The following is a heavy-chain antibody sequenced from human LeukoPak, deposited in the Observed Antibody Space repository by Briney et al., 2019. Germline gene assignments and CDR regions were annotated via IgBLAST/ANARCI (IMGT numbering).Heavy chain of an antibody. V-gene: IGHV4-34*01. CDR3: ARLRLKYYDFWSGYSQGAFDI. CDR2: INHSGST. Sequence: SETLSLTCAVYGGSFSGYYWSWIRQPPGKGLEWIGEINHSGSTKYNPSLKSRVTISVDTSKNHFSLKLSSVTAADTAVYYCARLRLKYYDFWSGYSQGAFDIWGQGTMVTVSS. D-gene: IGHD3-3*01. J-gene: IGHJ3*02. CDR1: GGSFSGYY.